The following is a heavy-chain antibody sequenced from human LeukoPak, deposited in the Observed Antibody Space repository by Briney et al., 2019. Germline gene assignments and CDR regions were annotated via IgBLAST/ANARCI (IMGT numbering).Heavy chain of an antibody. J-gene: IGHJ4*02. CDR3: ARSLGYYDY. CDR1: GFTFSSYA. CDR2: ISSNGGST. V-gene: IGHV3-64*01. Sequence: GGSLRLSYATSGFTFSSYAMAWVRQAPGKGLEYVSSISSNGGSTYYGNSVKGRFTISRDNSKNTLYLQMDTLTPEDMGVYYCARSLGYYDYWGQGTLVTVSS. D-gene: IGHD3-22*01.